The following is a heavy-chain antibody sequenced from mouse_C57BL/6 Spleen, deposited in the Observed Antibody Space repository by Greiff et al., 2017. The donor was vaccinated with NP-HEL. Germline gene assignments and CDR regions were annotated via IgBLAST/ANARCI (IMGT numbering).Heavy chain of an antibody. V-gene: IGHV1-81*01. CDR1: GYTFTSYG. D-gene: IGHD1-1*01. CDR2: IYPRSGNT. J-gene: IGHJ3*01. Sequence: QVQLQQSGAELARPGASVKLSCKASGYTFTSYGISWVKQRTGQGLEWIGEIYPRSGNTYYNEKFKGKATLTADKSSSTAYMELRSLTSEDSAVYFCAFFIPAVEAYWGQGTLVTVSA. CDR3: AFFIPAVEAY.